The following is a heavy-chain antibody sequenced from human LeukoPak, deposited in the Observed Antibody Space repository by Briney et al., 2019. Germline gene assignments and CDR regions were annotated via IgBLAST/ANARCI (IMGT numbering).Heavy chain of an antibody. CDR1: GYTFTGYY. V-gene: IGHV1-2*02. D-gene: IGHD3-10*01. CDR2: INPNSGGT. CDR3: ARGELLLWFGELSWFDP. Sequence: ASVKVSCKASGYTFTGYYMHWVRQAPGQGLEWMGWINPNSGGTNYAQKFQGRVTMTRDTSISTAYMELSRLRSDDTAVYYCARGELLLWFGELSWFDPWGQGTLVTVSS. J-gene: IGHJ5*02.